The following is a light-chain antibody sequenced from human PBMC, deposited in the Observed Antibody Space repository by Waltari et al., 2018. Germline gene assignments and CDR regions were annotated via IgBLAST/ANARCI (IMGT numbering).Light chain of an antibody. CDR1: QSVLTSTKNKNY. CDR2: GAS. Sequence: DIVVTQSPDSLAVYLGERANIHCNSSQSVLTSTKNKNYLPWYQQKPGQPPKVLIYGASNRESGVPDRFSSSGSGTEFTLTISGLQAEDVALYYCQQYYSIPLSFGGGTKVEIK. CDR3: QQYYSIPLS. J-gene: IGKJ4*01. V-gene: IGKV4-1*01.